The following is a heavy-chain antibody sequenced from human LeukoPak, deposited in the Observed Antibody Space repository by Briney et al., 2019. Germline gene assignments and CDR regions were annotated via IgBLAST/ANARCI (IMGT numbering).Heavy chain of an antibody. V-gene: IGHV3-30*03. Sequence: PGGSLRLSCAGSGFTFSSYGMHWVRQAPGKGLEWVAVISYDGSNKYYADSVKGRFTISRDNSKDTLYVQMNSLRDEDTAVYYCARWGEGGGDPDYYYYYMDVWGKGTTVTVSS. CDR3: ARWGEGGGDPDYYYYYMDV. CDR2: ISYDGSNK. J-gene: IGHJ6*03. D-gene: IGHD2-21*02. CDR1: GFTFSSYG.